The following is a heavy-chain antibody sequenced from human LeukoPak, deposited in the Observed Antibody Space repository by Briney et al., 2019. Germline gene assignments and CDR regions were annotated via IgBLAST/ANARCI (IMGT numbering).Heavy chain of an antibody. CDR2: INHSGST. D-gene: IGHD3-3*01. CDR1: GGSFSGYY. Sequence: PSETLSLTCAVYGGSFSGYYWSWIRQPPGKGLEWIGEINHSGSTNYNPSLKSRVTISVDTSKNQFSLKLSSVTAADTAVYYCARGGYYRAYYFDYWGQGTLVTVSS. CDR3: ARGGYYRAYYFDY. V-gene: IGHV4-34*01. J-gene: IGHJ4*02.